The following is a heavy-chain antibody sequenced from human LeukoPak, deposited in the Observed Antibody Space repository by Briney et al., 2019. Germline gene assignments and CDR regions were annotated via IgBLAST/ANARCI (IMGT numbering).Heavy chain of an antibody. Sequence: SETLSLTCTVSGVSISDYHWNWIRQPAGKGLGWIGRIYTSGSTNYNPSLQSRVAMSLDRSENQFSLKLNSVTAADTAVYYCARDGWDRSSQTFDYWGQGTLVTVSS. D-gene: IGHD6-13*01. CDR3: ARDGWDRSSQTFDY. J-gene: IGHJ4*02. V-gene: IGHV4-4*07. CDR2: IYTSGST. CDR1: GVSISDYH.